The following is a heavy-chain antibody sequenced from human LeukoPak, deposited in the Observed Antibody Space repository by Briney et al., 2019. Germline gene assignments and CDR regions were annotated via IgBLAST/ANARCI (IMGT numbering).Heavy chain of an antibody. J-gene: IGHJ4*02. CDR2: IFGSGGST. CDR1: GLTFSSYA. CDR3: AKTTTGYSSGRFPGWPVDY. Sequence: GGSLRLSCAASGLTFSSYAMYWVRQAPGKGLERVSGIFGSGGSTHYADSVKGRFTISRDNSKNTVYLQMNSLRAEDTAVYYCAKTTTGYSSGRFPGWPVDYWGQGTLVTVSS. V-gene: IGHV3-23*01. D-gene: IGHD6-19*01.